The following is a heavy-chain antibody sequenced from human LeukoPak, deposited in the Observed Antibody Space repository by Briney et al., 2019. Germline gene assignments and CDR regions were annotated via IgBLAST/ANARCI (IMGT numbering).Heavy chain of an antibody. D-gene: IGHD5-12*01. CDR1: GGSISSGGYY. CDR2: IYHSGST. J-gene: IGHJ4*02. V-gene: IGHV4-30-2*01. CDR3: ARVVGWLRRSYYFDY. Sequence: SETLSLTCTVSGGSISSGGYYWSWIRQPPGKGLEWIGYIYHSGSTYYNPSLKSRVTISVDRSKNQFSLKLSSVTAADTAVYYCARVVGWLRRSYYFDYWGQGTLVTVSS.